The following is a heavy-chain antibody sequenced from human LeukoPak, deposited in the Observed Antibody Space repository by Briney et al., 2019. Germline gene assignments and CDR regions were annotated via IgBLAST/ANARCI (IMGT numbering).Heavy chain of an antibody. Sequence: ASVKVSCKASGYTFTSYYMHWVRQAPGQGLEWMGIINPSGGSTSYAQKFQGRVTMTRDTSTSTVYMELSSLRSEDTAVYYCASGGVLSVPAAPFDYWGQGTLVTVSS. J-gene: IGHJ4*02. V-gene: IGHV1-46*01. D-gene: IGHD2-2*01. CDR1: GYTFTSYY. CDR2: INPSGGST. CDR3: ASGGVLSVPAAPFDY.